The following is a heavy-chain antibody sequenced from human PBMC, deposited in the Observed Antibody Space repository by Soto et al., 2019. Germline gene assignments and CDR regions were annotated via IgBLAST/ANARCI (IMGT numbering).Heavy chain of an antibody. Sequence: QVHLQESGPGLVKPSGTLSLICVVSGNSLKTDHWWTWVRQPPGKGLGWIGEIYDGGDTNYTPSLESRLTLSVDKSKRQFSLGMTSVTAADMATYYCAGAVGRRTVPDQWGQGTLVSVSS. CDR2: IYDGGDT. J-gene: IGHJ4*02. V-gene: IGHV4-4*02. CDR1: GNSLKTDHW. CDR3: AGAVGRRTVPDQ. D-gene: IGHD1-1*01.